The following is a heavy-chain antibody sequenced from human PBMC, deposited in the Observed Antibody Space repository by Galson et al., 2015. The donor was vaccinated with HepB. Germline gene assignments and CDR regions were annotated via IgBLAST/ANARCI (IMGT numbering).Heavy chain of an antibody. V-gene: IGHV3-15*01. CDR1: GFTFSNAW. Sequence: SLRLSCAASGFTFSNAWMSWVRQAPGKGLEWVGRIKSKTDGGTTDYAAPVKGRFTISRDDSKNTLYLQMDSLKTEDTAVYYCTTVRYCSSTSCIPDYWGQGTLVTVSS. CDR3: TTVRYCSSTSCIPDY. CDR2: IKSKTDGGTT. D-gene: IGHD2-2*01. J-gene: IGHJ4*02.